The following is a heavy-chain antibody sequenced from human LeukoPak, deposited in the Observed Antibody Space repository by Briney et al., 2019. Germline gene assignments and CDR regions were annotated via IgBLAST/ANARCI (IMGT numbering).Heavy chain of an antibody. CDR2: IKQDGSEQ. D-gene: IGHD6-13*01. CDR1: GFSLSNYW. V-gene: IGHV3-7*01. J-gene: IGHJ5*02. Sequence: PGGSPRLSCAASGFSLSNYWMSWVRQAPGKGLEWVANIKQDGSEQYYVDSVKGRFTISRENAKNSLFLQMNSLRAEDTAVYYCARGRWYSSSWAYNWFDPWGQGTLVTVSS. CDR3: ARGRWYSSSWAYNWFDP.